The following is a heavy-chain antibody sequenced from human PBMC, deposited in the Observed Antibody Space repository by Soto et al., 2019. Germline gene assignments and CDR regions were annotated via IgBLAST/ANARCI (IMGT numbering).Heavy chain of an antibody. CDR3: ASDGSWGFDY. D-gene: IGHD1-26*01. V-gene: IGHV3-7*03. CDR2: IKQDGSEK. Sequence: GGSLRLSCAASRFTFSSYWMSWVRQAPGKGLEWVANIKQDGSEKYYVDSVKGRFTISRDNAKNSLYLQMNSLRAEDTAVYYCASDGSWGFDYWGQGTLVTVSS. J-gene: IGHJ4*02. CDR1: RFTFSSYW.